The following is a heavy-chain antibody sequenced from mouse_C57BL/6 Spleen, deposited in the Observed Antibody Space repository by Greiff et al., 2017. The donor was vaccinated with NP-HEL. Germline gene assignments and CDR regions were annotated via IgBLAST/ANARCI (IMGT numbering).Heavy chain of an antibody. V-gene: IGHV1-15*01. J-gene: IGHJ3*01. CDR1: GYTFTDYE. Sequence: QVQLQQSGAELVRPGASVTLSCKASGYTFTDYEMHWVKQTPVHGLEWIGAIDPETGGTAYNQKFKGKAILTADKSSSTAYMELRSLTSEDSAVYYCTRGDCYSLGFAYWGQGTLVTVSA. D-gene: IGHD2-3*01. CDR3: TRGDCYSLGFAY. CDR2: IDPETGGT.